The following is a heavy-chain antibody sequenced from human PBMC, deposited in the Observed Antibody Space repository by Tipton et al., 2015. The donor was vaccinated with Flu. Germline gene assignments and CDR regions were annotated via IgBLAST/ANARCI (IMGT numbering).Heavy chain of an antibody. CDR3: AREYSSSYYFAY. D-gene: IGHD6-19*01. CDR2: INHSGTT. J-gene: IGHJ4*02. Sequence: TLSLTCAVSGGSFTNYYWSWIRQTPGKGLEWIGEINHSGTTSYNPSLKSRVSISVESAKNQFSLNLTFVTAADTAVYYCAREYSSSYYFAYWSQGSLVTVSS. CDR1: GGSFTNYY. V-gene: IGHV4-34*01.